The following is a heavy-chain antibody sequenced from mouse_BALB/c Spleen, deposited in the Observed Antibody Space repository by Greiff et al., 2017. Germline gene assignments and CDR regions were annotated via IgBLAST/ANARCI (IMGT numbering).Heavy chain of an antibody. CDR2: INPSTGYT. D-gene: IGHD3-1*01. CDR3: ARKGDSAWFAY. Sequence: QVQLQQSGAELAKPGASVKMSCKASGYTFTSYWMHWVKQRPGQGLEWIGYINPSTGYTEYNQKFKDKATLTADKSSSTAYMQLSSLTSEDSAVYYCARKGDSAWFAYWGQGTLVTVSA. CDR1: GYTFTSYW. V-gene: IGHV1-7*01. J-gene: IGHJ3*01.